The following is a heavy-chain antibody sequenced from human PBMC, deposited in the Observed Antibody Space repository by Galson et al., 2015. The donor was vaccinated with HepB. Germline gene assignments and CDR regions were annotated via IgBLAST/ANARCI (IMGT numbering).Heavy chain of an antibody. D-gene: IGHD1-26*01. CDR1: GLSFRSARMG. CDR2: IFSNDEK. Sequence: PALVKPTQPLTLPCTVSGLSFRSARMGVSWIRQPPGKALEWLAHIFSNDEKSYSTSLRSRLTISKDTSKSLVVLAMANMDPVDTATYYCARVRRIVGGTDDYFDYWGQGTLVTVSS. V-gene: IGHV2-26*01. J-gene: IGHJ4*02. CDR3: ARVRRIVGGTDDYFDY.